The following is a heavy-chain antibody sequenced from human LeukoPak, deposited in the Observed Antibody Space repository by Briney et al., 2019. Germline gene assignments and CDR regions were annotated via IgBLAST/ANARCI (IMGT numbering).Heavy chain of an antibody. V-gene: IGHV4-4*07. J-gene: IGHJ4*02. D-gene: IGHD4-17*01. CDR1: SGSISNYD. CDR3: AREGIYGDYRH. Sequence: PSETLSLTCTVSSGSISNYDWSWIRQPAGKGLEWIGRIDTSGSTNYNPSLKSRVTMSADTSKKQFSLKLRSVTAADTAVYYCAREGIYGDYRHWGQGTLVTVSS. CDR2: IDTSGST.